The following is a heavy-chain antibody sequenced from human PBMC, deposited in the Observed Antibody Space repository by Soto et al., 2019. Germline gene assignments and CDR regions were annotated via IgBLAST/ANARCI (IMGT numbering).Heavy chain of an antibody. CDR1: GGSFTGSY. D-gene: IGHD2-15*01. CDR2: INHSGST. J-gene: IGHJ6*02. CDR3: ARWRISGYYYYGMDV. V-gene: IGHV4-34*01. Sequence: SDTLSLTCAVYGGSFTGSYWTWIRQPPGTGLEWIGEINHSGSTNYNPSLKSRVTISVDTSKNQFSLKLSSVTAADTAVYYCARWRISGYYYYGMDVWGQGTTVT.